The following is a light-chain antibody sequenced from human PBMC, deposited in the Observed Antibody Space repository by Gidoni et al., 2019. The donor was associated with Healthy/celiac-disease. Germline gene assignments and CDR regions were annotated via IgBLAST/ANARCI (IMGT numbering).Light chain of an antibody. Sequence: DVVMTQSPLSLPGTLRQPPSIPCRSSPRSVYSDGNTHLNWFQQTPGQSPRRLIYQVANRDAGVPDRFSGSGSGTDYTLKISRVEAEEVGVYYCMQGTHWPWTFGQGTKVEIK. V-gene: IGKV2-30*01. CDR2: QVA. CDR3: MQGTHWPWT. J-gene: IGKJ1*01. CDR1: PRSVYSDGNTH.